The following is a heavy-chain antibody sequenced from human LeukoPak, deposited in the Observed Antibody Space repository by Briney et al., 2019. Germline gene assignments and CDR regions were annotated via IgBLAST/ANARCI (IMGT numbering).Heavy chain of an antibody. Sequence: PSEALSLTCAVYGGSFSGYYWSWIRQPPGKGLEWIGEINHSGSTNYNPSLKSRVTISVDTSKNQFSLKLSSVTAADTAVYYCARVRGRWFDPWGRGTLVTVSS. CDR3: ARVRGRWFDP. J-gene: IGHJ5*02. D-gene: IGHD3-10*01. V-gene: IGHV4-34*01. CDR2: INHSGST. CDR1: GGSFSGYY.